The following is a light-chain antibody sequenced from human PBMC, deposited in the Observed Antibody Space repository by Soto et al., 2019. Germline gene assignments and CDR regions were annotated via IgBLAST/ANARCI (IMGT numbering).Light chain of an antibody. V-gene: IGKV1-5*01. CDR3: QQYNIGYT. Sequence: IQMTQSPSTLSASVGDRVTITCRASQSINKWVAWFQQKSGRAPKLLIYDAATLQSGVPSRFSGTGSGTDFSLTISSLQPEDFATYSCQQYNIGYTFGQGTRLDIK. CDR1: QSINKW. CDR2: DAA. J-gene: IGKJ2*01.